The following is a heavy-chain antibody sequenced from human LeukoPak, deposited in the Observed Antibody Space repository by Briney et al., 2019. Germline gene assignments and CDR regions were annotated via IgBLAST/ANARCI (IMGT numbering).Heavy chain of an antibody. V-gene: IGHV1-18*01. CDR1: GYTFTSYG. CDR3: ARQGRAVYYYGSGDHIDY. D-gene: IGHD3-10*01. Sequence: GSSVKVSCKASGYTFTSYGISWVRQAPGQGLEWMGWISAYNGNTNYAQKLQGRVTMTTDISTSTAYMQLRSLRSDDTAVYYCARQGRAVYYYGSGDHIDYWGQGTLVTVSS. CDR2: ISAYNGNT. J-gene: IGHJ4*02.